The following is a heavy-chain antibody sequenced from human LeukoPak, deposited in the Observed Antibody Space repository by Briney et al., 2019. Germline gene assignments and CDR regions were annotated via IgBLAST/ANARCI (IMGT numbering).Heavy chain of an antibody. V-gene: IGHV3-21*01. CDR1: GFTFSAYT. CDR3: AKDLGIAAAGTYYYGMDV. J-gene: IGHJ6*02. D-gene: IGHD6-13*01. Sequence: GGSLRLSCAASGFTFSAYTMNWVRQAPGKGLEWVSSISGSSGYIHYADSVKGRFTISRDNAKNSLYLPMNSLRAEDTAVYYCAKDLGIAAAGTYYYGMDVWGQGTTVTVSS. CDR2: ISGSSGYI.